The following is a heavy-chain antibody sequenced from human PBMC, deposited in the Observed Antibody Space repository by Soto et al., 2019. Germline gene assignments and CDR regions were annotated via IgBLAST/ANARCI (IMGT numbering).Heavy chain of an antibody. J-gene: IGHJ4*02. CDR1: GFTHSSYA. Sequence: PGGSQSRSCAASGFTHSSYAMHGVRLDKGKGLEWVAVISYDGSNKYYADSVKGRFTISRDNSKNTLYLQMNSLRAEDTAVYYCAKDTYYYDSSGYYIFDSWGQGTLVTVSS. CDR3: AKDTYYYDSSGYYIFDS. V-gene: IGHV3-30*04. CDR2: ISYDGSNK. D-gene: IGHD3-22*01.